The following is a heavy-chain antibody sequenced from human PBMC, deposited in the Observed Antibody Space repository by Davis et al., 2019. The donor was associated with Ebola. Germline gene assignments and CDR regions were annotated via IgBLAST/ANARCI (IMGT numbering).Heavy chain of an antibody. V-gene: IGHV1-3*01. CDR3: ARSGTLSTVTSIDY. J-gene: IGHJ4*02. CDR1: GYTFSTYA. Sequence: ASVKVSCKASGYTFSTYAMHWVRQAPGQRLEWMGWINAGNGNTKYSQKFQGRLTITRDTSASTVYMELSSLRFEDTAVYYCARSGTLSTVTSIDYWGQGTLVTVSS. D-gene: IGHD4-17*01. CDR2: INAGNGNT.